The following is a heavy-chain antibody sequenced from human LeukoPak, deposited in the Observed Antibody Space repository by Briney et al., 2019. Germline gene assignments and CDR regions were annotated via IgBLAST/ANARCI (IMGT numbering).Heavy chain of an antibody. D-gene: IGHD2-21*02. V-gene: IGHV1-69*01. J-gene: IGHJ1*01. CDR2: IIPIFGTA. CDR1: GGTFGSYA. CDR3: ARALGYCGGDCYSYFQH. Sequence: SVKVSCKASGGTFGSYAISWVRQAPGQGLEWMGGIIPIFGTANYAQKFQGRVTITADESTSTAYMELSSLRSEDTAVYYCARALGYCGGDCYSYFQHWGQGTLVTVSS.